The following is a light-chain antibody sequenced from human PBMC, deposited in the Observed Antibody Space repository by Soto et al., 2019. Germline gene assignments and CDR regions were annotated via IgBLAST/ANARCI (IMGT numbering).Light chain of an antibody. Sequence: DIVMTQSPDSLAVSLGERATINCKCSQSVLYSSNNKNYLAWHQQKPGQPPKLLIYWASTRESGVPDRFSGSGSGTDFTLTISSLQAEDVAVYYCQQYYSTPQTFGQGTKVEIK. J-gene: IGKJ1*01. CDR1: QSVLYSSNNKNY. CDR3: QQYYSTPQT. CDR2: WAS. V-gene: IGKV4-1*01.